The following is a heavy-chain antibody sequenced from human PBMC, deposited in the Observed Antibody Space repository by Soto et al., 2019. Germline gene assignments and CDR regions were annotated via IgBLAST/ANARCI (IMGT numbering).Heavy chain of an antibody. Sequence: PGESLKISCKGSGYSFTSYWISWVRQMPGKGLEWMGRIDPSDSYTNYSPSFQGHVTISADKSISTAYLQWSSLKASDTAMYYCARPPDADYYYYYRMDVWGKGTTVTVSS. J-gene: IGHJ6*04. CDR3: ARPPDADYYYYYRMDV. V-gene: IGHV5-10-1*01. CDR1: GYSFTSYW. CDR2: IDPSDSYT.